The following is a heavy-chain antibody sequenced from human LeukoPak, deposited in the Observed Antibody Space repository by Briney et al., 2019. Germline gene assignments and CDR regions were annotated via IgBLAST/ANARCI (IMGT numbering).Heavy chain of an antibody. D-gene: IGHD2-15*01. V-gene: IGHV3-30*18. J-gene: IGHJ4*02. CDR2: ISYDGSNK. CDR1: GFTFSSYG. CDR3: AKARYDGEVMIAATDY. Sequence: GRSLRLSCAASGFTFSSYGMHWVRQAPGKGLEWVAFISYDGSNKYYADSVKGRFTISRDNSKNTLYLQMNNLRADDTAVYYCAKARYDGEVMIAATDYWGQGTLVTVSS.